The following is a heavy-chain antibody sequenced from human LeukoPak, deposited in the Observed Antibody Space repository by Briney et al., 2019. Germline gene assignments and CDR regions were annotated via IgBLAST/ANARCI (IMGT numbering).Heavy chain of an antibody. CDR2: INHSGST. Sequence: SETLSLTCAVYGGSFSGYYWSWICQPPGKGLEWIGEINHSGSTNYNPSLKSRVTISVDTSKNQFSLKLSSVTAADTAVYYCARGLYYYDSSGYYRGWYFGYWGQGTLVTVSS. CDR1: GGSFSGYY. D-gene: IGHD3-22*01. CDR3: ARGLYYYDSSGYYRGWYFGY. V-gene: IGHV4-34*01. J-gene: IGHJ4*02.